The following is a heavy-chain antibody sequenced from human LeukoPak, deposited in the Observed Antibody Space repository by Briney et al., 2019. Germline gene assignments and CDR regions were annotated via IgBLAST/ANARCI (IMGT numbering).Heavy chain of an antibody. Sequence: GGSLRLSCAASGFTFSEYYMSWIRQAPGKGLEWVSYISSSGSTTYYADSVKGRFTISRDNAKNSLYLQMNSLRAEDTAVYYCAKDQMNWDYGGDSGFDYWGQGTLVTVSS. D-gene: IGHD4-23*01. CDR1: GFTFSEYY. CDR2: ISSSGSTT. V-gene: IGHV3-11*04. J-gene: IGHJ4*02. CDR3: AKDQMNWDYGGDSGFDY.